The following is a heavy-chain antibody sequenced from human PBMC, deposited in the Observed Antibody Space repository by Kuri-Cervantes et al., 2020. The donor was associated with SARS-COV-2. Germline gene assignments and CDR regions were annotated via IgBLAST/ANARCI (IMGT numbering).Heavy chain of an antibody. CDR1: GFTFSSYW. D-gene: IGHD5-18*01. J-gene: IGHJ4*02. Sequence: GESLKISCAASGFTFSSYWMSWVRQAPGKGLEWVANIKQDGSEKYYMDSVKGRFTISRDNAKNSLYLQMNSLRAEDTAVYYCARGGGRYSYYFYWGQGTLVTVSS. V-gene: IGHV3-7*01. CDR2: IKQDGSEK. CDR3: ARGGGRYSYYFY.